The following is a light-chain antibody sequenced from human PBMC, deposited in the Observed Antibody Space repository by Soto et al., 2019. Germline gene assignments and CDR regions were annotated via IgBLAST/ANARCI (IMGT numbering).Light chain of an antibody. V-gene: IGKV3D-11*01. Sequence: EIVLTQSPATLSLSPGERATLSCRASQGVSSYLAWYQQKPGHAPRLLIYDASNRATGIPARFSGSGPGTDFTLTISSLEPEDFAVYYCQQRSNWPYTFGQGTKLEIK. J-gene: IGKJ2*01. CDR2: DAS. CDR3: QQRSNWPYT. CDR1: QGVSSY.